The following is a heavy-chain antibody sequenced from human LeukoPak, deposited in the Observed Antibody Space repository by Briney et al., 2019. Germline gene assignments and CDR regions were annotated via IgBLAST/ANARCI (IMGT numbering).Heavy chain of an antibody. Sequence: GGSLRLSCAASGFTFSSYWMHWVRQAPGKGLVWVSRINSDGSSTIYADSVKGRFTISRDNAKNTLYLQMNSLRAEDTAVYYCARDSPSPQLWLMQYYYYGMDVWGQGTTVTVSS. CDR3: ARDSPSPQLWLMQYYYYGMDV. D-gene: IGHD5-18*01. J-gene: IGHJ6*02. V-gene: IGHV3-74*01. CDR2: INSDGSST. CDR1: GFTFSSYW.